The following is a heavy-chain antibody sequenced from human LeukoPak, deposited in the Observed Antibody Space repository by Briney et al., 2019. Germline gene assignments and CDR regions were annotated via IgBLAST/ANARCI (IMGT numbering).Heavy chain of an antibody. J-gene: IGHJ4*02. Sequence: SETLSLTCAVYGGSFSGYYWSWIRQPPGKGLEWIGEINHSGSTNYNPSLKSRVTISVDTSKNQFSLKLSSVTAADTAVHYCARGRRDMGVRVIVATISRLDYWGQGTLVTVSS. V-gene: IGHV4-34*01. CDR2: INHSGST. CDR3: ARGRRDMGVRVIVATISRLDY. D-gene: IGHD5-12*01. CDR1: GGSFSGYY.